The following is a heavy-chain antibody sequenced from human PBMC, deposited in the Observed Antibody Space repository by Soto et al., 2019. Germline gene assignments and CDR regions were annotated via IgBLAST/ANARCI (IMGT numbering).Heavy chain of an antibody. J-gene: IGHJ4*02. Sequence: SVKVSCKXSGGTFSSYAISWVRQAPGQGLEWMGGIIPIFGTANYAQKFQGRVTITADESTSTAYMELSSLRSEDTAVYYCARELVGATSRWLSYWGQGTLVTVSS. CDR3: ARELVGATSRWLSY. CDR2: IIPIFGTA. V-gene: IGHV1-69*13. CDR1: GGTFSSYA. D-gene: IGHD1-26*01.